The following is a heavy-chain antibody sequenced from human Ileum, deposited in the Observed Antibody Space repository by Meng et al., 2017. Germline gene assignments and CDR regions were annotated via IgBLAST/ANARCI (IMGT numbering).Heavy chain of an antibody. CDR3: ARDHMGSLDY. D-gene: IGHD1-26*01. J-gene: IGHJ4*02. CDR1: GGSVSRAGYQ. Sequence: QVQRQESGPGLVRPSETLSLSCTVSGGSVSRAGYQWGWIRQPPGKGLEWIGYASTNHNPSLKSRVTISLDTSRNQFSLSLSSVTAADTAVYYCARDHMGSLDYWGQGILVTVSS. CDR2: AST. V-gene: IGHV4-61*08.